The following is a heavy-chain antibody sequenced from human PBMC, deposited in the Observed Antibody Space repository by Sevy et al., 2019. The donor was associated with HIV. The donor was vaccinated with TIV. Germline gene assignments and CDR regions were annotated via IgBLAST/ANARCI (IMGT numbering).Heavy chain of an antibody. D-gene: IGHD3-10*01. J-gene: IGHJ1*01. Sequence: SETLSLTCTVSGGSISSGGYYWSWIRQHPGKGLEWIGYIYYSGSTYYNPSLKSRVTISVDTSKNQFSLKLSSVTAADTAEYYCASFPLLWFGELNFQHWGQGTLVTVSS. CDR2: IYYSGST. CDR1: GGSISSGGYY. V-gene: IGHV4-31*03. CDR3: ASFPLLWFGELNFQH.